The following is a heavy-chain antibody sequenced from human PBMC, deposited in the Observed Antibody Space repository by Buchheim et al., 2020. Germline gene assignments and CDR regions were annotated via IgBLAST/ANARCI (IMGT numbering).Heavy chain of an antibody. D-gene: IGHD3-10*01. CDR3: ARLSRAGGVYYYGMDV. CDR2: IYYSGST. J-gene: IGHJ6*02. V-gene: IGHV4-39*01. Sequence: QLQLQESGPGLVKPSETLSLTCTVSGGSISSSSYYWGWIRQPPGKGLEWIGSIYYSGSTYYNPSLKSRVTISVDTSKNQFSLKLSSVTAADTAVYYCARLSRAGGVYYYGMDVWGQGTT. CDR1: GGSISSSSYY.